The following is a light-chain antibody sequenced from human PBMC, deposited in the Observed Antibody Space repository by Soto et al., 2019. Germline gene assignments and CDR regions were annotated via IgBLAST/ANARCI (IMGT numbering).Light chain of an antibody. J-gene: IGKJ1*01. Sequence: DIQMTQSPSTQSASVVDRVTITCRASQSISDWLAWYHQKPGKAPKLLIYDVSSLESGVPSRFSGSRSGTEFTLTISSLQPDDFATYYCQQYNSFSTFGQGTKVDIK. CDR1: QSISDW. CDR3: QQYNSFST. V-gene: IGKV1-5*01. CDR2: DVS.